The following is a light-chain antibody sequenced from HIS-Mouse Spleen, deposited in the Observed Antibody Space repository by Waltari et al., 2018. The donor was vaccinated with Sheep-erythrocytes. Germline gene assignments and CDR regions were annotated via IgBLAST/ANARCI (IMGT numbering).Light chain of an antibody. V-gene: IGLV1-47*01. CDR2: RNN. CDR1: SSNIGNNY. CDR3: AAWDDSLSGNCV. J-gene: IGLJ3*02. Sequence: QSALTQSRSVSGSPVQSVTISCSGSSSNIGNNYVYWYQQLPGTAPKLLIYRNNQRPQGVPDRFSGSKSGTSASLAISGLRSEDEADYYCAAWDDSLSGNCVFGGGTKLTVL.